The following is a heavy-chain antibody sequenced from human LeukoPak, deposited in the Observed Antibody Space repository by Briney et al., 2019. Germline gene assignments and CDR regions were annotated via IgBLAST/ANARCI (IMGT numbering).Heavy chain of an antibody. CDR1: GGSISSSSYY. CDR2: IYYSGST. Sequence: PSETLPLTCTVSGGSISSSSYYWGWIRQPPGKGLEWIGYIYYSGSTNYNPSLKSRVTISVDTSKNQFSLKLSSVTAADTAVYYCAGAPSDPYYDFWSGYRSVDYWGQGTLVTVSS. CDR3: AGAPSDPYYDFWSGYRSVDY. J-gene: IGHJ4*02. D-gene: IGHD3-3*01. V-gene: IGHV4-61*05.